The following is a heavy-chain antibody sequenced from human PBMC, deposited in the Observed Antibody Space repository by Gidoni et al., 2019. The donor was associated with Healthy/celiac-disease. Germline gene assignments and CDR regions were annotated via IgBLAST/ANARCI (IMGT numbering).Heavy chain of an antibody. Sequence: MSWVRQAPGKGLEWVSAISGSGGSTYYADSVKGRFTISRDNSKNTLYLQMNSLRAEDTAVYYCAKDDIVVVPVTDAFDIWGQGTMVTVSS. CDR2: ISGSGGST. D-gene: IGHD2-2*01. J-gene: IGHJ3*02. CDR3: AKDDIVVVPVTDAFDI. V-gene: IGHV3-23*01.